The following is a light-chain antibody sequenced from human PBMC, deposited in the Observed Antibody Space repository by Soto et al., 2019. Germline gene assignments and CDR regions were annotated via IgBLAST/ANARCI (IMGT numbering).Light chain of an antibody. V-gene: IGKV3-20*01. CDR1: QSVDSKY. J-gene: IGKJ1*01. Sequence: IVLTQSPGTLSLSPGDGATLSCRASQSVDSKYVAWYQQKPGQAPRLLMFGASNRATGIPDRFSGSGSGTDFTLTINRLEPDDFAVYYCQQYASSPFWTFGQGTKVEIK. CDR3: QQYASSPFWT. CDR2: GAS.